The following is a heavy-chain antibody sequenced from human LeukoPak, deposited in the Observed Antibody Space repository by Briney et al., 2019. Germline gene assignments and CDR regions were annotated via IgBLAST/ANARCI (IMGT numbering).Heavy chain of an antibody. Sequence: GGSLRLSCAASGFTFSNYWMHWVRQAPGKGLVWVSRINSDGSSTSYADSVKGRFTISRDNAKNSLYLQMNSLRAEDTAVYYCARDCVDSSSWDYYYYYMDVWGKGTTVTVSS. V-gene: IGHV3-74*01. CDR3: ARDCVDSSSWDYYYYYMDV. J-gene: IGHJ6*03. D-gene: IGHD6-13*01. CDR1: GFTFSNYW. CDR2: INSDGSST.